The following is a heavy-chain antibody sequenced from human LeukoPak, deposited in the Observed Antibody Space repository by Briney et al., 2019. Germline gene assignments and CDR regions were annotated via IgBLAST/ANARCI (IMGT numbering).Heavy chain of an antibody. CDR1: GFTFSSYA. J-gene: IGHJ4*02. V-gene: IGHV3-23*01. CDR2: ISGSGGST. D-gene: IGHD2-2*01. CDR3: VKSRGSNTRCYDY. Sequence: PGGSLRLSCAASGFTFSSYAMSWVRQAPGKGLEWVSAISGSGGSTYYADSVKGRFTISRDNSKNTLYLQMNSLRAEDTAVYYCVKSRGSNTRCYDYWGQGTLVTVSS.